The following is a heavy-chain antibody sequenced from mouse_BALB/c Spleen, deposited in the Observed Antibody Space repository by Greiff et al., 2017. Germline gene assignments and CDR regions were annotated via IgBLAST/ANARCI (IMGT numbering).Heavy chain of an antibody. V-gene: IGHV1-4*01. CDR3: ARDYYGSFYYFDY. J-gene: IGHJ2*01. CDR2: INPSSGYT. D-gene: IGHD1-1*01. CDR1: GYTFTSYT. Sequence: QVQLKESGAELARPGASVKMSCKASGYTFTSYTMQWVKQRPGQGLEWIGYINPSSGYTNYNQKFKDKATLTADTSSSTAYMRLNSLTSEDSAVYYCARDYYGSFYYFDYWGQGTTLTVSS.